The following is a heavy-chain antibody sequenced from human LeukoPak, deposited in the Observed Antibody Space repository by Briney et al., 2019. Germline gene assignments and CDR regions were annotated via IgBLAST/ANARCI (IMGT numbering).Heavy chain of an antibody. J-gene: IGHJ4*02. CDR3: TTVGLSGYYDNSGYYYFDY. CDR2: IRSKTHGGTT. D-gene: IGHD3-22*01. V-gene: IGHV3-15*01. Sequence: PGGSLRLSCAASGFNFSNAWMSWVRQAPGKGLEWVGRIRSKTHGGTTDYAAPVKGRFTISRDDSKNTLYLQMNSLKAEDTAVYYCTTVGLSGYYDNSGYYYFDYWGQGTLVTVSA. CDR1: GFNFSNAW.